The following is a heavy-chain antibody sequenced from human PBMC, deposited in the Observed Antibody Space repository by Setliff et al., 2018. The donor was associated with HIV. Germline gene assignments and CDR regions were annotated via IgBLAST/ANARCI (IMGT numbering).Heavy chain of an antibody. D-gene: IGHD1-26*01. CDR2: IYHSGIT. V-gene: IGHV4-38-2*02. CDR1: GYSISSGYY. J-gene: IGHJ3*02. Sequence: SETLSLTCTVSGYSISSGYYWGWIRQPPGKGLGWIESIYHSGITYYNSSLKSRVTISVDTSKNQFSLNLTSVTAADTAVYYCARLGYSGSLVGAFDIWGQGTMVTVSS. CDR3: ARLGYSGSLVGAFDI.